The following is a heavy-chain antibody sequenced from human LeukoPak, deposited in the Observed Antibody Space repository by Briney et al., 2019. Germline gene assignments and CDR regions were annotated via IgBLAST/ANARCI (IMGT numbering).Heavy chain of an antibody. J-gene: IGHJ4*02. CDR1: GFTFSDYN. V-gene: IGHV3-11*04. CDR3: ARHRNYYDSSGYHRVDY. D-gene: IGHD3-22*01. CDR2: ISSSGITI. Sequence: PGGSLRLSCAASGFTFSDYNMSWIRQAPGKGLEWVSYISSSGITIYYADSVKGRFTISRDNAKNSLYLQMNSLRAEDTAVYYCARHRNYYDSSGYHRVDYWGQGTLVTVSS.